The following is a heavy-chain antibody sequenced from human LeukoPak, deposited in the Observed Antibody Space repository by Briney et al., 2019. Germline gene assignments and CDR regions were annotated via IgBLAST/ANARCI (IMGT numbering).Heavy chain of an antibody. V-gene: IGHV4-39*01. CDR2: IYYSGST. J-gene: IGHJ4*02. Sequence: SETLSLTCTVSGGSISSSSYYWGWIRQPPGKGLEWIGSIYYSGSTYYNPSLQSRVTISADTSKNQFSLKLSSVTAADTAVYYCARRNTAPGGDCWGQGTLVTVSS. CDR1: GGSISSSSYY. D-gene: IGHD6-13*01. CDR3: ARRNTAPGGDC.